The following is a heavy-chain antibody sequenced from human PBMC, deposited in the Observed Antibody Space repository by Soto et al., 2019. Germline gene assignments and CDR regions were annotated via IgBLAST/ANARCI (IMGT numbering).Heavy chain of an antibody. CDR1: GFTFSSYW. Sequence: GSLRLSGAASGFTFSSYWIHWVRQAPGKGLVWVSRINRDGSSTNYADSVKGRVTISRDTAKNTLYLQMNSLRAEDTAVYYCAREIATTGEYYFDYWGQGTLVTVSS. J-gene: IGHJ4*02. CDR2: INRDGSST. D-gene: IGHD6-13*01. CDR3: AREIATTGEYYFDY. V-gene: IGHV3-74*01.